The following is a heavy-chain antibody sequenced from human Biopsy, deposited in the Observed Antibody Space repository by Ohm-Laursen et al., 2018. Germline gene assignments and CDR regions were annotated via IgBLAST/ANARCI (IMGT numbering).Heavy chain of an antibody. J-gene: IGHJ4*02. V-gene: IGHV4-59*08. Sequence: SETLSLTCTVSGGSITADFWTWIRQTPGERLEWIGYRFHSGSPMYNPSLKSRVTISVDTSKSQFSLTLTSVTAADTAVYYCVRLNRRGNIIFFDYWGRGTLVTVS. D-gene: IGHD3/OR15-3a*01. CDR3: VRLNRRGNIIFFDY. CDR2: RFHSGSP. CDR1: GGSITADF.